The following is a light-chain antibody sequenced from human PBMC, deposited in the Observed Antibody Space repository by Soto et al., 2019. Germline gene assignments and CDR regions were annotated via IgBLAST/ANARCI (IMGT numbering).Light chain of an antibody. CDR2: AAS. CDR1: QGISSY. J-gene: IGKJ3*01. CDR3: RPYSSYPLT. Sequence: AIRMTQSPSSFSASTGDRVTITCRASQGISSYLAWYQQKPGKAPKLLIYAASTLQSGVPSRFSGSGSGTDFTLTIGCLQSEDFATYYCRPYSSYPLTFGPGNKVDIK. V-gene: IGKV1-8*01.